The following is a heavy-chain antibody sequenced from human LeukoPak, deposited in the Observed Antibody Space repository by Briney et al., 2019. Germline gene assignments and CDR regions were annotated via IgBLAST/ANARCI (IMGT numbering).Heavy chain of an antibody. CDR1: GYTFTSYD. Sequence: ASVKVSCKASGYTFTSYDINWVRQATGQGLEWMGWMNPNSGNTNYAQKLQGRVTMTTDTSTSTAYMELRSLRSDDTAVYYCARDAIFGELDAFDIWGQGTMVTVSS. D-gene: IGHD3-3*01. J-gene: IGHJ3*02. V-gene: IGHV1-18*01. CDR3: ARDAIFGELDAFDI. CDR2: MNPNSGNT.